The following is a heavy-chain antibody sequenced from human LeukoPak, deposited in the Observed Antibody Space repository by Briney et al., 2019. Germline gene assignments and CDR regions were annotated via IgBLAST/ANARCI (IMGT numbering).Heavy chain of an antibody. D-gene: IGHD5-24*01. Sequence: PETLSLTCTVSGGSISSSSYYWGWIRQPPGKGLEWIGSIYYSGSTYYNPSLKSRVTISVDTSKNQFSLKLSSVTAADTAVYYCASEVEMATILNWGQGTLVTVSS. CDR2: IYYSGST. J-gene: IGHJ4*02. V-gene: IGHV4-39*01. CDR3: ASEVEMATILN. CDR1: GGSISSSSYY.